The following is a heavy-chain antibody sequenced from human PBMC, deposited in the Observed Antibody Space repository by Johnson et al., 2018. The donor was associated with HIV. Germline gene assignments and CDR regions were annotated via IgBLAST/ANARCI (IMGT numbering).Heavy chain of an antibody. CDR3: ARDGYCSGGSCYSGDRLDAFDI. V-gene: IGHV3-30*03. D-gene: IGHD2-15*01. CDR1: RFTFSNYG. J-gene: IGHJ3*02. CDR2: ISYDGSNK. Sequence: VQLVESGGGVVQPGRSLRLSCAASRFTFSNYGMHWVRQAPGKGLEWVAVISYDGSNKYFADSVKGRFTISRDNSKNTLYLQMNSLRAEDTAVYYCARDGYCSGGSCYSGDRLDAFDIWGQGTMVTVSS.